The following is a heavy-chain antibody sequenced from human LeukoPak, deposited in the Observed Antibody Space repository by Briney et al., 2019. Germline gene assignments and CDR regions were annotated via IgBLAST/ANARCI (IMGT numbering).Heavy chain of an antibody. V-gene: IGHV4-59*12. J-gene: IGHJ4*02. CDR3: ATNALLVPSTFDS. CDR1: GSSISDSY. D-gene: IGHD6-6*01. Sequence: SETLSLTCSVSGSSISDSYWSWIRQPPGKQMEWIRFVSDRGGTTYNPSLRSRVNISLDTSQNQFSLKVTSVTAADTAVYYCATNALLVPSTFDSWGRGTLVIVSS. CDR2: VSDRGGT.